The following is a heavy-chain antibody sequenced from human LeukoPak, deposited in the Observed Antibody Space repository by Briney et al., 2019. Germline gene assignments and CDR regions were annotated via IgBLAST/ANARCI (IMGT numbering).Heavy chain of an antibody. V-gene: IGHV3-49*04. Sequence: GGSLRLSCTASGFTFGDYALNWVRQAPGKGLEWVGFTRSRAYGGTPEYAASVKGRLIISRDDSKSFAYLQMNNLKTEDTAVYYCSRSGAGRDYLDSWGQGTLVTVSS. CDR1: GFTFGDYA. CDR3: SRSGAGRDYLDS. J-gene: IGHJ4*02. D-gene: IGHD3-10*01. CDR2: TRSRAYGGTP.